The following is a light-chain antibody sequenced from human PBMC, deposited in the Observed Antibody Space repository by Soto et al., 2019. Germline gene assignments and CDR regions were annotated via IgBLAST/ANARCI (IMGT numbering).Light chain of an antibody. CDR2: EVS. J-gene: IGLJ1*01. Sequence: VLTQPASVSGSPGQSITISCTGTSSDVGSYNLVSWYQQHPGKAPKLMIYEVSKRPSGVSNRFSGSKSGNTASLTISGLQAEDEADNYCCSYAGSSTYVFGTGTKVTVL. CDR1: SSDVGSYNL. V-gene: IGLV2-23*02. CDR3: CSYAGSSTYV.